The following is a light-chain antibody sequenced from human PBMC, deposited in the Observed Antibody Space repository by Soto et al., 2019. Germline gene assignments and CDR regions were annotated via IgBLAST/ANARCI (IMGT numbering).Light chain of an antibody. CDR2: GVS. CDR1: QSAISN. CDR3: QQYNNWPWT. V-gene: IGKV3-15*01. Sequence: IVLAQSPATGAVSSGERPTMSRRASQSAISNLAWYQHKPGQAPRILMYGVSTRDTGIPARFSGSGSGTECTLPVSRLQSEDFAVYYCQQYNNWPWTVGQGTKVDIK. J-gene: IGKJ1*01.